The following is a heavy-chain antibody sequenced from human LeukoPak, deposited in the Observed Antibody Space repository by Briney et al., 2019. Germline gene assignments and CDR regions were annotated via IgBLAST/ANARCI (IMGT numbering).Heavy chain of an antibody. V-gene: IGHV5-51*01. CDR2: IYPADSDT. D-gene: IGHD1-26*01. Sequence: GESLRISCQASGYNFADYWIGWVRQTPDKGLEWMGIIYPADSDTKYNPSFQGRVTFSADKSNNTAYPQWSSLEASDTAIYFCAKRGGSPHSYSNWFAPWGQGTLVTVTS. CDR1: GYNFADYW. CDR3: AKRGGSPHSYSNWFAP. J-gene: IGHJ5*02.